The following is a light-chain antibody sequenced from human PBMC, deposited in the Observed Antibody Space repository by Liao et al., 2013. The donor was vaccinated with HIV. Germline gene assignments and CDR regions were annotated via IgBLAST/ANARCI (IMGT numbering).Light chain of an antibody. V-gene: IGLV3-1*01. CDR3: QAWDSNTVV. Sequence: SYELTQPPSVSVSPGQTASITCSGDTLGDKYACWYQQKPGQPPVLVIYQGTKRPSGIPERFSGSNSGNTATLTISGTQAMDEADYYCQAWDSNTVVFGGGTKLTVL. CDR1: TLGDKY. J-gene: IGLJ2*01. CDR2: QGT.